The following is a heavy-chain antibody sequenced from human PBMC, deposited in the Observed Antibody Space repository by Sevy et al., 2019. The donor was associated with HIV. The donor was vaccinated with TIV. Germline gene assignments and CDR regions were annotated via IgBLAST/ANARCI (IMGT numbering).Heavy chain of an antibody. Sequence: ASVKVSCKASGYTFTGYYMHWVRQAPGQGLEWMGWINPNSGGTNYAQKFQGRVTMTRDTSISTADMELSRLRSDDTAVYYCARNGVRAAAGRVGWFDPWGQGTLVTVSS. V-gene: IGHV1-2*02. J-gene: IGHJ5*02. CDR3: ARNGVRAAAGRVGWFDP. CDR1: GYTFTGYY. D-gene: IGHD6-13*01. CDR2: INPNSGGT.